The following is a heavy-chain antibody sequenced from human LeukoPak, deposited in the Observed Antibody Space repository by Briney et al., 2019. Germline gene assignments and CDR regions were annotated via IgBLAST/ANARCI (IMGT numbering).Heavy chain of an antibody. D-gene: IGHD3-22*01. Sequence: GGSLRLSCAASGITFSKYSMTWVRQAPGKGLEWVSAITGSGAFTDYADSVKGRFTISRDNSKNTLYLQMNSLRAEDTAVYYCASHDSSGTEDAFDIWGQGTLVTVSS. V-gene: IGHV3-23*01. CDR3: ASHDSSGTEDAFDI. CDR1: GITFSKYS. J-gene: IGHJ4*02. CDR2: ITGSGAFT.